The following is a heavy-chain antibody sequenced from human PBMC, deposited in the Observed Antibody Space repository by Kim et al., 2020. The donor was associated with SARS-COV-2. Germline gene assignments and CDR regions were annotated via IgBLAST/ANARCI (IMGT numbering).Heavy chain of an antibody. V-gene: IGHV3-23*01. CDR1: GFTFSSYA. J-gene: IGHJ4*02. CDR3: ASQNVLLWFGELFPFDY. Sequence: GGSLRLSCAASGFTFSSYAMSWVRQAPGKGLEWVSAISGSGGSTYYADSVKGRFTISRDNSKNTLYLQMNSLRAEDTAVYYCASQNVLLWFGELFPFDYWGQGTLVTVSS. D-gene: IGHD3-10*01. CDR2: ISGSGGST.